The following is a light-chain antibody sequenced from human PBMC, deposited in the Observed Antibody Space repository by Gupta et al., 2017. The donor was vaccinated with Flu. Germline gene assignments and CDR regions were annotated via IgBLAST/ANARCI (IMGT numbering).Light chain of an antibody. V-gene: IGLV3-1*01. J-gene: IGLJ3*02. CDR3: QAGDNNNGV. Sequence: GKTTRSTCSGDRWEDKYSSWTQQKPGQYRLLVIYKNNKRAAATPDRFSGYTSGTTATLTIRGTQARAEDGYDCQAGDNNNGVFGGGTKLTVL. CDR1: RWEDKY. CDR2: KNN.